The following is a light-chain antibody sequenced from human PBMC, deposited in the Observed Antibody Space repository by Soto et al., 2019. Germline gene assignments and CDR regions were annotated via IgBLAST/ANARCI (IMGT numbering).Light chain of an antibody. Sequence: EIVLTQSPGTLSLSPGERATLSCRASQTVTSSHLAWYQQKPGQAPRLLIHGASSRATGIPDRFSGSASGTDFTLTISRLEPEDFAMYYCQQYGSSPWTFGQGTKVDIK. V-gene: IGKV3-20*01. CDR2: GAS. J-gene: IGKJ1*01. CDR3: QQYGSSPWT. CDR1: QTVTSSH.